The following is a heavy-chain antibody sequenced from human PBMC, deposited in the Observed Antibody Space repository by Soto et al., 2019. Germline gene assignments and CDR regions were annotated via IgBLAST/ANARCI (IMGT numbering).Heavy chain of an antibody. Sequence: SETLSLTCTVSGGSISSYYWSWIRQPPGKGLEWIGYNYYSGSTNYNPSLKSRVTISVDTSKNQFSLKLSSVTAADTAVYYCARCLSGEHNYYYYMDVWGKGTTVTVSS. V-gene: IGHV4-59*08. J-gene: IGHJ6*03. CDR1: GGSISSYY. CDR2: NYYSGST. CDR3: ARCLSGEHNYYYYMDV. D-gene: IGHD3-16*01.